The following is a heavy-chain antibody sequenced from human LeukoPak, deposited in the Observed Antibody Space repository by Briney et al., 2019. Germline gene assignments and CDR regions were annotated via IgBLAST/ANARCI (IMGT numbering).Heavy chain of an antibody. D-gene: IGHD2-15*01. J-gene: IGHJ5*02. CDR2: IYTSGST. Sequence: SETLSPTCTVSGGSISSYYWSWIRQPPGKGLEWIGYIYTSGSTNYNPSLKSRVTISVDTSKNQFSLKLSSVTAADTAVYYCARQPNIVVVDNWFDPWGQGTLVAVSS. CDR1: GGSISSYY. V-gene: IGHV4-4*09. CDR3: ARQPNIVVVDNWFDP.